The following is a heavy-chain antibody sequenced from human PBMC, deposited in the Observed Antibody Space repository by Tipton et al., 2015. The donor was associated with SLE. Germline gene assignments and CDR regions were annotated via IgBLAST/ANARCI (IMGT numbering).Heavy chain of an antibody. CDR2: INHSGST. V-gene: IGHV4-34*01. CDR1: GGSFTDYY. Sequence: LRLSCAVYGGSFTDYYCTWIRQPPGKGLEWIGEINHSGSTNYNPSLKSRVTISVDTSKNQFSLKLSSVTAADTAVYYCARDSIFGVGRGRDYWGQGTLVTVSS. D-gene: IGHD3-3*02. J-gene: IGHJ4*02. CDR3: ARDSIFGVGRGRDY.